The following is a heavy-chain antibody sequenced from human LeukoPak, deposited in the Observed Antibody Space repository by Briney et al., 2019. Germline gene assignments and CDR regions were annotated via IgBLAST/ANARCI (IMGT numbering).Heavy chain of an antibody. Sequence: GGSLRLSCAASGFTFSSYSMNWVRQAPGKGLEWVSYISSSGSTKYYADSVKGRFTISRDNAKNSLYLQMNSLRAEDTAVYYCATTGYSSGWSQEDYWGQGTLVTVSS. J-gene: IGHJ4*02. V-gene: IGHV3-48*03. D-gene: IGHD6-19*01. CDR2: ISSSGSTK. CDR1: GFTFSSYS. CDR3: ATTGYSSGWSQEDY.